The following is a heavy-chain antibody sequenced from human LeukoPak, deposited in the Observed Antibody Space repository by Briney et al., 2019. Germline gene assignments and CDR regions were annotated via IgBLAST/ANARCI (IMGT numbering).Heavy chain of an antibody. J-gene: IGHJ3*02. D-gene: IGHD6-19*01. Sequence: SETLSLTCTVSGGSISSSSYYWGWIRQPPGKGLEWIGSIYYSGSTYYNPSLKSRVTISVDTSKNQFSLKLSSVTAADTAVYYCASSSGWFSGAFDIWGQGTMVTVSS. CDR2: IYYSGST. V-gene: IGHV4-39*01. CDR1: GGSISSSSYY. CDR3: ASSSGWFSGAFDI.